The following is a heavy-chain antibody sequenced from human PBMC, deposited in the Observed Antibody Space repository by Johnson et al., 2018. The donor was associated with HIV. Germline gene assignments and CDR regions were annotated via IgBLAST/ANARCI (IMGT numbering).Heavy chain of an antibody. CDR2: IKQDASDK. Sequence: VQLVESGGGLVQPGGSLRLSCATSGFTFNDHGMSWVRQAPGKGLEWVANIKQDASDKYYVDSVKGRFTISRDNSKNTLHLQMNSLRGEDTAVYYCAKGRIVGALQSAFDIWGQGTMVTVSS. CDR3: AKGRIVGALQSAFDI. D-gene: IGHD1-26*01. CDR1: GFTFNDHG. J-gene: IGHJ3*02. V-gene: IGHV3-7*01.